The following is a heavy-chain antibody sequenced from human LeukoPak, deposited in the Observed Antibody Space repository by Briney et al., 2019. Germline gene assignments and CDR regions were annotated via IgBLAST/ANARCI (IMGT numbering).Heavy chain of an antibody. CDR2: IEKTSSTI. CDR1: GFIFNAYD. V-gene: IGHV3-48*02. J-gene: IGHJ3*02. Sequence: PGRSLRLSCAASGFIFNAYDMNWVRQAPGKGLEWLSFIEKTSSTIYYADSVKGRFTISRDNARNSLYLQLNSLRDEDTALYYCVRDRMGGAFDIWGQGTMVTISS. D-gene: IGHD3-16*01. CDR3: VRDRMGGAFDI.